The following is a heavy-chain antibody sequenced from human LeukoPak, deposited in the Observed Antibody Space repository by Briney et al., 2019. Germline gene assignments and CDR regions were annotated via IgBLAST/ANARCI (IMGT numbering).Heavy chain of an antibody. J-gene: IGHJ4*02. Sequence: GGSLRLSCEASGFTFSTYAMTWVRQAPGKGLEWISYITTSIDIISYADSVKGRFTISRDNAKNSLYLQMDSLRDEDTAVYYCVRDHNYYFGYWGQGILVTVSA. CDR2: ITTSIDII. CDR3: VRDHNYYFGY. V-gene: IGHV3-48*02. CDR1: GFTFSTYA.